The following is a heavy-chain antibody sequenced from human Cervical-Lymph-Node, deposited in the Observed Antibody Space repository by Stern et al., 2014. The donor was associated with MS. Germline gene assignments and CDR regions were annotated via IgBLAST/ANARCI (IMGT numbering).Heavy chain of an antibody. CDR3: ARDRDSTVTTFGGLDV. Sequence: DQLVESGAAVKKPGSSVKVSCKASGGTFSSYPISWVRQAPGQGLEWMGGLIPIFGTANFAQKFQGRLTITADESTSTAYMELGSLRSEDTAVYYCARDRDSTVTTFGGLDVWGQGTPVTVSS. D-gene: IGHD4-11*01. CDR1: GGTFSSYP. J-gene: IGHJ6*02. V-gene: IGHV1-69*01. CDR2: LIPIFGTA.